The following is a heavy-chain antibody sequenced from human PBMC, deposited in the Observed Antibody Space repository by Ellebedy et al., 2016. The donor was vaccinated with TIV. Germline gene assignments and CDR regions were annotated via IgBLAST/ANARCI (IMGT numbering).Heavy chain of an antibody. CDR3: ARYNSGWKIFDY. V-gene: IGHV6-1*01. J-gene: IGHJ4*02. CDR1: GDSVSSNSPT. Sequence: QTLSLTCAIPGDSVSSNSPTWNWTRQSPSRGLEWLGMTYYRSKWYYEYAVSVYSRIPINPDTSKNQFSLQLNSVTPEDTAVYYCARYNSGWKIFDYWGQGTLVTVSS. D-gene: IGHD6-19*01. CDR2: TYYRSKWYY.